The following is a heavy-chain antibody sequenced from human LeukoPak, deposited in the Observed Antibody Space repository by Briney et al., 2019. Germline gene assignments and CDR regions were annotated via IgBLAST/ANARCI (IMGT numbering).Heavy chain of an antibody. CDR1: GGSFSGYY. J-gene: IGHJ4*02. CDR2: INHRGIT. CDR3: AREAYYDSSGYYN. V-gene: IGHV4-34*01. Sequence: SETLSLTCAVYGGSFSGYYWSWIRQPPGKGLEWIGEINHRGITNYNPSLKSRVTISVDTSKNQFSLKLSSVTAADTAVYYCAREAYYDSSGYYNWGQGTLVTVSS. D-gene: IGHD3-22*01.